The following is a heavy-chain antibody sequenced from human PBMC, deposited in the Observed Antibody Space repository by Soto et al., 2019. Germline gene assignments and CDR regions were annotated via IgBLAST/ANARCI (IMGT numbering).Heavy chain of an antibody. CDR3: AKGAHSGRPRGDAFDI. J-gene: IGHJ3*02. Sequence: PGGSLRLSCAASGFTFSSYAMSWVRQAPGKGLEWVSAISGSGGSTYYADSVKGRFTISRDNSKNTLYLQMNSLRAEDTAVYYCAKGAHSGRPRGDAFDIWGQVTMVTVSS. V-gene: IGHV3-23*01. CDR2: ISGSGGST. D-gene: IGHD1-26*01. CDR1: GFTFSSYA.